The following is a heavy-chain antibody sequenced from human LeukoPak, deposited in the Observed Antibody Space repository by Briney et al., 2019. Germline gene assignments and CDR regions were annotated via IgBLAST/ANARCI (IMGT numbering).Heavy chain of an antibody. CDR2: IYYSGST. Sequence: SETLSLTCTVSGGSISSGDYYWSWIRQPPGKGLEWIGYIYYSGSTYYNPSLKSRVTISVDTSKNQFSLKLSSVTAADTAVYYCARDLLLWFGELSHRYWGQGTLVTVSS. V-gene: IGHV4-30-4*01. CDR1: GGSISSGDYY. CDR3: ARDLLLWFGELSHRY. D-gene: IGHD3-10*01. J-gene: IGHJ4*02.